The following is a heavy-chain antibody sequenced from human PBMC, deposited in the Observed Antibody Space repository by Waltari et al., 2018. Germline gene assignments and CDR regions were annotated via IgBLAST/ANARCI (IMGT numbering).Heavy chain of an antibody. CDR2: ISSDGGST. J-gene: IGHJ2*01. CDR1: GFSFSSHW. Sequence: EVQLVESGGGLVRPGGSLRLSCAASGFSFSSHWMLWVRQVPGKGPVWVARISSDGGSTSYADSVRDRFTISRDNTKNTLHLQMNSLRAEDTAVYYCARILTTVYWYFDLWGRGTLVTVSS. V-gene: IGHV3-74*01. CDR3: ARILTTVYWYFDL. D-gene: IGHD4-17*01.